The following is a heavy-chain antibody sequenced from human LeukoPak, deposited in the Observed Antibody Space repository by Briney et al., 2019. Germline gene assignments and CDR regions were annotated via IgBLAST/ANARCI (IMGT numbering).Heavy chain of an antibody. V-gene: IGHV3-48*03. CDR2: ISSSGSTI. J-gene: IGHJ6*02. Sequence: GGSLRLSCAASGFTFSSYEMNWVRQAPGKGLEWVSYISSSGSTIYYADSVKGRFTISRDNAKNSLYLQMNSLRAEDTAVYYCAREGIAVAGPHYYYGMDVWGQGTTVTVSS. CDR1: GFTFSSYE. CDR3: AREGIAVAGPHYYYGMDV. D-gene: IGHD6-19*01.